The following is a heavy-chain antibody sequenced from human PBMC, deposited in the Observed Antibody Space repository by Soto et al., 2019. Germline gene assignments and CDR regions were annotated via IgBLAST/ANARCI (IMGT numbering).Heavy chain of an antibody. D-gene: IGHD3-22*01. CDR1: GGTFSSYT. Sequence: QVQLVQSGAEVKKPGSSVKVSCKASGGTFSSYTISWVRQAPGQGLEWMGRIIPILGIANYAQKFQGRVTXTXGKPTSTAYMELSSLRSEDTAVYYCARSDSSGSSDYWGQGTLVTVSS. CDR3: ARSDSSGSSDY. CDR2: IIPILGIA. V-gene: IGHV1-69*02. J-gene: IGHJ4*02.